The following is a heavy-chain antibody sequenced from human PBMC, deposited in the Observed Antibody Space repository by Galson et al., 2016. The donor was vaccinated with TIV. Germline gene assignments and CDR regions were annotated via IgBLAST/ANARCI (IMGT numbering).Heavy chain of an antibody. CDR1: SFSAHY. V-gene: IGHV4-59*11. CDR2: AYYSGST. J-gene: IGHJ6*03. D-gene: IGHD1-26*01. Sequence: SFSAHYWTWIRQPPGKGLEWIGHAYYSGSTDYNPSLKSRVTISIDRSKNQFSLKLTSVTAADTAVYYCARDKSGFETVDRFYYYMEAWGKGTTVIVSS. CDR3: ARDKSGFETVDRFYYYMEA.